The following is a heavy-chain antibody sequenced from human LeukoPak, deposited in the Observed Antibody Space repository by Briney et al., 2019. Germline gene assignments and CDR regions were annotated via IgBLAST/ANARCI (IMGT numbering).Heavy chain of an antibody. CDR1: GFTFSSYE. D-gene: IGHD4-17*01. Sequence: GGSLRLSCAASGFTFSSYEMNWVRQAPGKGLEWVSYISSSGSTIYYADSVKGRFTISRDNAKNSLYLQMNSLRAEDTAVYYCARSYGDYDWYFDLWSRGTLVTVSS. CDR2: ISSSGSTI. J-gene: IGHJ2*01. V-gene: IGHV3-48*03. CDR3: ARSYGDYDWYFDL.